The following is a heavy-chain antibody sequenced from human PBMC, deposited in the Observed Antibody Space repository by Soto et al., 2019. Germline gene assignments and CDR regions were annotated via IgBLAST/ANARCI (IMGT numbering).Heavy chain of an antibody. V-gene: IGHV3-33*01. CDR1: GFTFSSYG. CDR2: IWYDGSNK. Sequence: GGSLRLSCAASGFTFSSYGMHWVRKAPGKGLEWVAVIWYDGSNKYYADSVKGRFTISRDNSKNTLYLQMNSLRAEDTAVYYCACVLAVAGTLEEYFQHWGQGTLVTSPQ. CDR3: ACVLAVAGTLEEYFQH. D-gene: IGHD6-19*01. J-gene: IGHJ1*01.